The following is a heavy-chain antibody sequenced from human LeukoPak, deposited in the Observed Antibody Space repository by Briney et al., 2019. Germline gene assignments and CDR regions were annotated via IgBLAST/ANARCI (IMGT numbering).Heavy chain of an antibody. D-gene: IGHD6-19*01. CDR3: AREQAGTGGNWFDP. CDR1: GYTFTSYA. CDR2: INTNTGNP. J-gene: IGHJ5*02. V-gene: IGHV7-4-1*02. Sequence: GASVKVSCKASGYTFTSYAMNWVRQAPGQGLEWMGWINTNTGNPTYAQGFTGRFVFSLDTSVSTAYLQISSLKAEDTAVYYCAREQAGTGGNWFDPWGQGTLVTVSS.